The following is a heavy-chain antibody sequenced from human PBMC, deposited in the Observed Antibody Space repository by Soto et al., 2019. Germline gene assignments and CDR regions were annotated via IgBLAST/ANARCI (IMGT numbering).Heavy chain of an antibody. CDR3: VRRVSGNYDY. J-gene: IGHJ4*02. V-gene: IGHV3-64*01. D-gene: IGHD1-7*01. CDR1: GFTFSSYD. CDR2: ISSNGGTT. Sequence: EVQLAESGGGMVQPEGSLRLSCVASGFTFSSYDRHWVRQAPGKGLEYVSSISSNGGTTYYGNSVKGRFTISRDNSKNTLYLQMGSLRAEDMAVYYCVRRVSGNYDYWGQGTLVTVSS.